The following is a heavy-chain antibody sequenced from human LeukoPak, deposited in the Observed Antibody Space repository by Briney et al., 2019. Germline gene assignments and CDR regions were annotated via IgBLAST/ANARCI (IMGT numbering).Heavy chain of an antibody. V-gene: IGHV3-48*04. Sequence: GGTLRLSCAASGFTFSSYSMNWVRQAPGKGLEWVSYISSSGSTIYYADSVKGRFTISRDNAKNSLYLQMNSLRAEDTAVYYCARAYCSSTSCYFAFDIWGQGTMVTVSS. D-gene: IGHD2-2*01. CDR1: GFTFSSYS. CDR3: ARAYCSSTSCYFAFDI. J-gene: IGHJ3*02. CDR2: ISSSGSTI.